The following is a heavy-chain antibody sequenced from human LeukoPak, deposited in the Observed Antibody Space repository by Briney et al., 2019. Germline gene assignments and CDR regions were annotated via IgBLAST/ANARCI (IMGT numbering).Heavy chain of an antibody. Sequence: ASVKVSCKASGGTFSSYAISWVRQAPGQGLEWMGRIIPIFGTANYAQKFKGRVTITTDESTSTAYMELSSLRSEDTAVYYCAGLYDSSGYYYAGGGFDYWGQGTLVTVSS. CDR1: GGTFSSYA. CDR3: AGLYDSSGYYYAGGGFDY. CDR2: IIPIFGTA. V-gene: IGHV1-69*05. J-gene: IGHJ4*02. D-gene: IGHD3-22*01.